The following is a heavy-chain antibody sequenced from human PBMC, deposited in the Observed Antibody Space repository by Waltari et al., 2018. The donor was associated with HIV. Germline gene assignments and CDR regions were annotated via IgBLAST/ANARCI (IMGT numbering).Heavy chain of an antibody. CDR1: VGSISSSSYS. CDR2: IYYSGST. D-gene: IGHD3-22*01. V-gene: IGHV4-39*01. CDR3: ARHSLTYYYDSSGYSVAFDY. Sequence: QLQLQESGPGLVSPSETLSLTCTVSVGSISSSSYSWGCIRQPPGQGLEWIGSIYYSGSTYYNPSLKSRVTISVDTSKNQFSLKLSSVTAADTAVYYCARHSLTYYYDSSGYSVAFDYWGQGTLVTVSS. J-gene: IGHJ4*02.